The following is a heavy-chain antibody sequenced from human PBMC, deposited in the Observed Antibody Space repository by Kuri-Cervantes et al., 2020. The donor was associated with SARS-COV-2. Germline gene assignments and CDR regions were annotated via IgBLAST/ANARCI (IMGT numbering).Heavy chain of an antibody. D-gene: IGHD2-2*01. Sequence: GESLKISCAASGFTFSSYAMGWVRQAPGKGLEWVSAISGSGGSTYYADSVKGRFTISRDNAKNSLYLQMNSLRAEDTAVYYCAREGSSTSLYYYYYYGMDVWGQGTTVTVSS. CDR2: ISGSGGST. CDR1: GFTFSSYA. V-gene: IGHV3-23*01. J-gene: IGHJ6*02. CDR3: AREGSSTSLYYYYYYGMDV.